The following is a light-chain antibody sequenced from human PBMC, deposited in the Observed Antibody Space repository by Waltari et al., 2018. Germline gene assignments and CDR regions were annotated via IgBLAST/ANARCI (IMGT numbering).Light chain of an antibody. CDR1: QSIFFHSKNKSY. CDR2: WAS. Sequence: DIVMTQSPDSLAVSLGARATINCKTSQSIFFHSKNKSYLAWYTQKPGQPPKLLISWASTRESGVPDRFSGSGSGTDFTLTVSSLQAEDAAVYYCQQYYNTPTFGQGTKLEIK. V-gene: IGKV4-1*01. CDR3: QQYYNTPT. J-gene: IGKJ2*01.